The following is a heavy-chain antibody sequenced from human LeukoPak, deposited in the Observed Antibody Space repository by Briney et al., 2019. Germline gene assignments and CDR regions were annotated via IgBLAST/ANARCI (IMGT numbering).Heavy chain of an antibody. CDR1: GGSISSSSYY. Sequence: SETLSLTCTVSGGSISSSSYYWGWIRQPPEKGLEWIGSIYYSGSTYYNPSLKSRVTISVDTSKNQFSLKLSSVTAADTAVYYCARVRGSRDYYYYGMDVWGQGTTVTVSS. CDR3: ARVRGSRDYYYYGMDV. V-gene: IGHV4-39*01. CDR2: IYYSGST. J-gene: IGHJ6*02. D-gene: IGHD3-16*01.